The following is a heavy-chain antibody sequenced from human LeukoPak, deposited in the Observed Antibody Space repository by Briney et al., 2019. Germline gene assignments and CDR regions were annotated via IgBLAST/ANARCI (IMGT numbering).Heavy chain of an antibody. Sequence: ASVKVSCKASGGTFSSYAISRVRQAPGQGLEWMGGIIPIFGTANYAQKFQGRVTITADESTSTAYMELSSLRSEDTAVYYCARLGAKYYYDSSGYYFDYWGQGTLVTVSS. CDR1: GGTFSSYA. D-gene: IGHD3-22*01. CDR3: ARLGAKYYYDSSGYYFDY. V-gene: IGHV1-69*13. CDR2: IIPIFGTA. J-gene: IGHJ4*02.